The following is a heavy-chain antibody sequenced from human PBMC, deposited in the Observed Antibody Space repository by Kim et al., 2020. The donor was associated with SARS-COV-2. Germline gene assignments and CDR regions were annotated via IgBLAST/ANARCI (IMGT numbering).Heavy chain of an antibody. V-gene: IGHV4-59*13. CDR2: IYYSGST. CDR1: GGSISSYY. CDR3: ARGRDPADIVVDRGNYGMDV. J-gene: IGHJ6*02. Sequence: SETLSLTCTVSGGSISSYYWSWIRQPPGKGLEWIGYIYYSGSTNYNPSLKSRVTISVDTSKNQFSLKLSSVTAADTAVYYCARGRDPADIVVDRGNYGMDVWGQGTTVTVSS. D-gene: IGHD2-2*01.